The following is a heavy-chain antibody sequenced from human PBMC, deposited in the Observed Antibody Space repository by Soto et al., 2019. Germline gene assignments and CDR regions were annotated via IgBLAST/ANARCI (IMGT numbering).Heavy chain of an antibody. V-gene: IGHV1-69*01. CDR1: GGTFSSYA. J-gene: IGHJ6*02. Sequence: QVQLVQSGAEVKKPGSSVKVSCKASGGTFSSYAISWVRQAPGQGLEWMGGVIPIFGTANYAQKFQGRVTITADESTSTAYMELSSLRSEDTAVYYCARAAYGSGSPYYYYGMDVWGQGTTVTVSS. CDR3: ARAAYGSGSPYYYYGMDV. CDR2: VIPIFGTA. D-gene: IGHD3-10*01.